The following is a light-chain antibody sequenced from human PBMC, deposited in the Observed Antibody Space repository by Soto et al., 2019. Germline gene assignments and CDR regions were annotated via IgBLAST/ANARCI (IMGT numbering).Light chain of an antibody. CDR3: QQYGSSPQLT. V-gene: IGKV3-15*01. CDR1: QSVGSN. J-gene: IGKJ4*01. Sequence: EIVMTQSPVTLSVSPGERATLSCRASQSVGSNLAWYQQKPGQAPRLLIYGASTRATGVPPRFSGSGSGTEFTLTISGLEPGDFAVYYCQQYGSSPQLTFGGGTKVDIK. CDR2: GAS.